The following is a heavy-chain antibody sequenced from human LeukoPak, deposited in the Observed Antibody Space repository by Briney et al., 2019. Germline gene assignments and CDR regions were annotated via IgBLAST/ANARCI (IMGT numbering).Heavy chain of an antibody. Sequence: PGGSLRLSWAASGFTFSSYSMNWVRQAPGKGLEWVSSISSSSSYIYYADSVKGRFTISRDNAKNSLYLQMNSLRAEDTAVYYCATGVVPAATSFDYWGQGTLVTVSS. J-gene: IGHJ4*02. V-gene: IGHV3-21*01. CDR2: ISSSSSYI. CDR1: GFTFSSYS. D-gene: IGHD2-2*01. CDR3: ATGVVPAATSFDY.